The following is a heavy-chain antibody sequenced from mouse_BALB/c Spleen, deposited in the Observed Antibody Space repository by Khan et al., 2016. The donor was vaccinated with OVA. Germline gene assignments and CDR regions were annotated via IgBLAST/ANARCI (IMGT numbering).Heavy chain of an antibody. CDR2: ISSGGSYT. CDR3: TRLAYYYDSEGFAY. Sequence: DVQLVESGGDLVKPGGSLKLSCAASGFTFSTFDMSWVRQTPDKRLEWVATISSGGSYTYYPDNVKGRFTISRDNAKNTLYLQVSSLKSEDTAMYYCTRLAYYYDSEGFAYWGQGTLVTVSA. J-gene: IGHJ3*01. V-gene: IGHV5-6*01. CDR1: GFTFSTFD. D-gene: IGHD1-1*01.